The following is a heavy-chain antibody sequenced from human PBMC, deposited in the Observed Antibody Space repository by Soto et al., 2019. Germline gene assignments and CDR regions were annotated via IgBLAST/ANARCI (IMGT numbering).Heavy chain of an antibody. Sequence: EVQLLESGGGLVQPGGSLRLSCAASGFTFSSYAMSWVLQAPGKGLEWGSAISGSGGSTYYADSVKGRFTISRDNSKNTLYLQMNSLRAEDTAVYYCAKESDSSGYYYVGYWGQGTLVTVSS. CDR1: GFTFSSYA. CDR3: AKESDSSGYYYVGY. V-gene: IGHV3-23*01. CDR2: ISGSGGST. J-gene: IGHJ4*02. D-gene: IGHD3-22*01.